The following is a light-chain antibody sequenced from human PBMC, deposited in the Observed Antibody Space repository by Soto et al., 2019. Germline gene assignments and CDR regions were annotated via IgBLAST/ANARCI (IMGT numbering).Light chain of an antibody. Sequence: QSALTQPASLSGSPGQSITISCTGTSSDIGAYDYVSWFQQHPGKAPKLMISEVNNRPSAVPGRFSGSKSGTSASLAISGLLSEDEADYYCATWDDSLNVVFGGGTKVTVL. V-gene: IGLV2-14*01. CDR2: EVN. J-gene: IGLJ2*01. CDR3: ATWDDSLNVV. CDR1: SSDIGAYDY.